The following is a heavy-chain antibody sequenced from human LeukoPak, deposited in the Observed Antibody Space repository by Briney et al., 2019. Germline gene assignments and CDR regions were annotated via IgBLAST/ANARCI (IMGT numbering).Heavy chain of an antibody. CDR3: ARARLVVPAAGPYYYYGMDV. V-gene: IGHV4-34*01. J-gene: IGHJ6*02. CDR2: INHSGST. CDR1: GFTFSSYA. Sequence: GSLRLSCAASGFTFSSYAMSWVRQPPGKGLEWIGEINHSGSTNYNPSLKSRVTISVDTSKNQFSLKLSSVTAADTAVYYCARARLVVPAAGPYYYYGMDVRGQGTTVTVSS. D-gene: IGHD2-2*01.